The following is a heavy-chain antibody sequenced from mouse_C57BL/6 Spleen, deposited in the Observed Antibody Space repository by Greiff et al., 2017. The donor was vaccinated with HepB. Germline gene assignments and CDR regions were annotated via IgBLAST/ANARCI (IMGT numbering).Heavy chain of an antibody. CDR1: GYTFTSYW. V-gene: IGHV1-69*01. Sequence: VQLQQPGAELVMPGASVKLSCKASGYTFTSYWMHWVKQRPGQGLEWIGEIDPSDSYTNYNQKFKGKSTLTVDKSSSTAYMQLSSLTSEDSAVYYCARRYYGSSCDYWGQGTTLTVSS. J-gene: IGHJ2*01. D-gene: IGHD1-1*01. CDR2: IDPSDSYT. CDR3: ARRYYGSSCDY.